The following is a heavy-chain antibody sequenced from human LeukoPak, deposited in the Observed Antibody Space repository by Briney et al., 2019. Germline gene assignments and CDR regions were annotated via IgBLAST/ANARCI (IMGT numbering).Heavy chain of an antibody. D-gene: IGHD6-13*01. J-gene: IGHJ6*03. Sequence: PGGSLRLSCAASGFTFSSYSMNWVRQAPGKGLEWVSSISSSSSYIYYADSVKGRFTISRDNAKNSLYLQMNSLRAEDTAVYYCAREWIAAAGTWGYYYYYMDVWGKGTTVTVSS. CDR2: ISSSSSYI. V-gene: IGHV3-21*01. CDR3: AREWIAAAGTWGYYYYYMDV. CDR1: GFTFSSYS.